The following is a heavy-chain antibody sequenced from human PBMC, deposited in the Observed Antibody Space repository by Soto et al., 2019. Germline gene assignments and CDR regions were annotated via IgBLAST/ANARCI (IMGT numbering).Heavy chain of an antibody. Sequence: QVQLQQWGAGLLKPSETLSLTCAVYGGSFSGYYWSWIRQPPGKGLEWIWEINHSGSTNYNPSLKSRVTISVDTSKNQFSLKLSSVTAADTAVYYCARGRGRGWFDPWGQGTLVTVSS. V-gene: IGHV4-34*01. CDR1: GGSFSGYY. J-gene: IGHJ5*02. D-gene: IGHD1-26*01. CDR2: INHSGST. CDR3: ARGRGRGWFDP.